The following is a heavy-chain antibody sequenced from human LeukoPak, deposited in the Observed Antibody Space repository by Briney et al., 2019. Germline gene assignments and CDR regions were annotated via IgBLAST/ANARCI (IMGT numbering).Heavy chain of an antibody. D-gene: IGHD6-19*01. CDR2: IYTSGST. CDR3: ARVGWYSSGWYYFDY. CDR1: GGSISSGSYY. Sequence: PSETLSLTCTVSGGSISSGSYYWSWIRQPAGKGLEWIGRIYTSGSTNYNPSLKSRVTISVDTSKDQFSLKLTSVTAADTAVYYCARVGWYSSGWYYFDYWGQGTLVTVSS. J-gene: IGHJ4*02. V-gene: IGHV4-61*02.